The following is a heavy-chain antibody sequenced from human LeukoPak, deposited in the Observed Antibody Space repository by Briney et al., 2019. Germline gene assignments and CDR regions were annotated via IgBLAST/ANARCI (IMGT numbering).Heavy chain of an antibody. CDR3: ARGPITMVRGVSLLAENYGMDV. Sequence: SETLSLTCAVSGYSISSGYYWGWIRQPPGKGLEWIGSIYHSGSTYYNPSLKSRVTISVDTPKNQFSLKLSSVTAADTAVYYCARGPITMVRGVSLLAENYGMDVWGKGTTVTVSS. J-gene: IGHJ6*04. D-gene: IGHD3-10*01. CDR1: GYSISSGYY. V-gene: IGHV4-38-2*01. CDR2: IYHSGST.